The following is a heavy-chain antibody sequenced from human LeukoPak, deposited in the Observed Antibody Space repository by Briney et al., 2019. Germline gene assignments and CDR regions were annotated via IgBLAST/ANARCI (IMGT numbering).Heavy chain of an antibody. CDR2: ISSSSSYI. CDR1: GFTFSSYS. D-gene: IGHD3-10*01. Sequence: PGGSLRLSCAASGFTFSSYSMNWVRQAPGKGLEWVSSISSSSSYIYYTDSVKGRFTISRDNAKNSLYLQMNSLRAEDTAMYYCARDFTGDYYFDYWSQGTLVTVSS. J-gene: IGHJ4*02. V-gene: IGHV3-21*01. CDR3: ARDFTGDYYFDY.